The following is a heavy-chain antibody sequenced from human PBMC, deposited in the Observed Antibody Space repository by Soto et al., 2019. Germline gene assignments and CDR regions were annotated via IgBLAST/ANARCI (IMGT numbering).Heavy chain of an antibody. Sequence: SETLCLTCPVSGGYISSGYYYWSWIRQPPGKGLEWIGYIYYSGSTYYNPSLKSRVTISVDTSKNQFSLKLSSVTAADTAVYYCARDSLNWFDPWGQGTLVTVSS. CDR1: GGYISSGYYY. V-gene: IGHV4-30-4*01. J-gene: IGHJ5*02. CDR2: IYYSGST. CDR3: ARDSLNWFDP.